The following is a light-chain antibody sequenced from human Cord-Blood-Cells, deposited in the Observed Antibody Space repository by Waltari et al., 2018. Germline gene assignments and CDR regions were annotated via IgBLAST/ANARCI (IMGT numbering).Light chain of an antibody. Sequence: QSPGTLSLSPGERATLSCRASQSVSSSYLAWYQQKPGQAPRLLIYGASSRATGIPDRFSGSGSGTDFTLTISRLEPEDFAVYYCQQYGSSPRTFGQGTKVEIK. J-gene: IGKJ1*01. CDR2: GAS. CDR3: QQYGSSPRT. V-gene: IGKV3-20*01. CDR1: QSVSSSY.